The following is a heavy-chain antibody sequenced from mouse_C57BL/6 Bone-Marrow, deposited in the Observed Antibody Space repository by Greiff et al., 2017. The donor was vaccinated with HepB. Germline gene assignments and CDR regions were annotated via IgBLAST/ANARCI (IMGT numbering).Heavy chain of an antibody. D-gene: IGHD2-1*01. J-gene: IGHJ4*01. CDR1: GFSLTSYG. Sequence: VQVVESGPGLVQPSQSLSITCTVSGFSLTSYGIHWVRQSPGKGLEWLGVIWSGGSTDYNAAFISRLSISKDNSKSQVFFKMNSLQADDTAIYYCAGDLLPYAMDYWGQGTSVTVSS. V-gene: IGHV2-2*01. CDR2: IWSGGST. CDR3: AGDLLPYAMDY.